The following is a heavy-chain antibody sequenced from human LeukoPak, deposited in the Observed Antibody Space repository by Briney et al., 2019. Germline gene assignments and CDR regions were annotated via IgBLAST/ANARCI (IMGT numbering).Heavy chain of an antibody. V-gene: IGHV4-59*01. CDR3: ARDYQGAFDI. CDR2: IYYSGST. CDR1: GGSISSYY. J-gene: IGHJ3*02. Sequence: SETLSLTCTVSGGSISSYYWSWIRQPPGKGLEWIGYIYYSGSTNYNPSLKSRVTISVDTSKNQFSLKLSSVTAADTAVYYCARDYQGAFDIWGQGTMVTVSS. D-gene: IGHD3-16*02.